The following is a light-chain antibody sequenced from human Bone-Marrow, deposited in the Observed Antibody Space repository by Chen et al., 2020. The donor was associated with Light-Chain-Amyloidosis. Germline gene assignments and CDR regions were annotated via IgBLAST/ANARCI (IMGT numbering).Light chain of an antibody. Sequence: DVVMTQSPLSLPVTLGQPASISCRSSQSLVNRDGNTDLNWFQQRPGQPPRRLIYLISNRDSGVPDRFGGSGSGTDFTLKISRVEAEEVGTYSCMQATHWPYTFGQGTKLEIK. J-gene: IGKJ2*01. CDR1: QSLVNRDGNTD. V-gene: IGKV2-30*01. CDR3: MQATHWPYT. CDR2: LIS.